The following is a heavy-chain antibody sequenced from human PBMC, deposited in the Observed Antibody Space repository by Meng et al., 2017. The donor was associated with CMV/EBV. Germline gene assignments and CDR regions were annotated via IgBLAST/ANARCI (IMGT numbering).Heavy chain of an antibody. J-gene: IGHJ6*02. CDR2: ISYDGSNK. V-gene: IGHV3-30*04. Sequence: GESLKISCAASGFTFSSYAMHWVRQAPGKGLEWVAAISYDGSNKYYADSVKGRFTISRDNSKNTLYLQMNSLRAEDTAVYYCARDDFDYYGMDVWGQGTTVTVSS. CDR1: GFTFSSYA. CDR3: ARDDFDYYGMDV. D-gene: IGHD3/OR15-3a*01.